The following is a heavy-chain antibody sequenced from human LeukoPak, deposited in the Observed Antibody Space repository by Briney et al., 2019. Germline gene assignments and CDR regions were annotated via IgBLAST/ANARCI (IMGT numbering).Heavy chain of an antibody. CDR1: GDIFTSYY. D-gene: IGHD3-22*01. V-gene: IGHV1-46*01. CDR2: INPSGDST. Sequence: GASVKVSCKASGDIFTSYYMHWVRQAPGQGLEWMGMINPSGDSTSSAQTFQGRVTMTSDMSTSTVYMALSSLRTEDTAVYYCARGRHSYESSDYYYEGDAFDIWGQGTMVTVSS. CDR3: ARGRHSYESSDYYYEGDAFDI. J-gene: IGHJ3*02.